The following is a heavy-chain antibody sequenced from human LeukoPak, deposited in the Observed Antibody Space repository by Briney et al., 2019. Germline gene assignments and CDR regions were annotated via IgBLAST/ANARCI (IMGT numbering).Heavy chain of an antibody. CDR2: IYYSGST. CDR1: GGSIRSSSYY. V-gene: IGHV4-39*01. Sequence: SETLSLTCTVSGGSIRSSSYYWGWIRQPPGKGLEWIGSIYYSGSTYYNPSLKSRVTISVDTSKNQFSLKLSSVTAADTAVYYCARTLGYSSSWSSGLESINDAFDIWGQGTMVTVSS. CDR3: ARTLGYSSSWSSGLESINDAFDI. D-gene: IGHD6-13*01. J-gene: IGHJ3*02.